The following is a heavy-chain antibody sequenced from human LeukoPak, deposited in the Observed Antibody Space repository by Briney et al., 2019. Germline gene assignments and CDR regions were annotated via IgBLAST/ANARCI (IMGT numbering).Heavy chain of an antibody. CDR1: GGSISSYY. Sequence: PSETLSLTCTVSGGSISSYYWSWIRQPAGQGLEWIGRIYTSGSTNYNPSLKSRVTMSVDTSKNQFSLKLSSVTAADTAVYYCAKDIPYCSGGSCYYYMDVWGKGTTVTVSS. J-gene: IGHJ6*03. CDR3: AKDIPYCSGGSCYYYMDV. V-gene: IGHV4-4*07. D-gene: IGHD2-15*01. CDR2: IYTSGST.